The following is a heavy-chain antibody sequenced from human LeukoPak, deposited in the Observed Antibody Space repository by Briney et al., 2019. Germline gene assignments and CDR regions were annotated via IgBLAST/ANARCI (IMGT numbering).Heavy chain of an antibody. CDR3: AGDKQQLGFDP. V-gene: IGHV4-4*07. CDR2: IYSSGNT. Sequence: SQTLSLTCTVSSGSISTYYWSWIRQPAGKGLEWIGRIYSSGNTNYNPSLKTRVTMSVDTSKNQFSLKLSSVTAADTAVYFCAGDKQQLGFDPWGQGTLVTVSS. J-gene: IGHJ5*02. CDR1: SGSISTYY. D-gene: IGHD6-13*01.